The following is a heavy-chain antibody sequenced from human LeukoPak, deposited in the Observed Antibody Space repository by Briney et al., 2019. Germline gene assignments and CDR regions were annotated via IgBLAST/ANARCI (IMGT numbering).Heavy chain of an antibody. CDR1: GGSFSVYY. Sequence: ASETLSLTCAVYGGSFSVYYWSWIRQPPGKRLEWIGEINHSGSTNYNPSLKSRVTISVDTSKNQFSLKLSSVTAADTAVYYCARVRYDIPLLWGQGTLVTVSS. CDR2: INHSGST. D-gene: IGHD3-9*01. V-gene: IGHV4-34*01. CDR3: ARVRYDIPLL. J-gene: IGHJ4*02.